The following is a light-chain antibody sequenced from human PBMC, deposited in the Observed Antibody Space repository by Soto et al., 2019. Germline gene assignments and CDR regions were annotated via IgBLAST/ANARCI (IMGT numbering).Light chain of an antibody. CDR1: QSISSW. CDR3: QQYNSYLT. CDR2: DAS. Sequence: DIPMTQSPSTLSASVGDRVTITCRASQSISSWLAWYQQKPGKAPKLPIYDASSLESGVPSRFSGSGSGTEFTLTISSLQPDDFATYYCQQYNSYLTFGGGTKVEIK. V-gene: IGKV1-5*01. J-gene: IGKJ4*01.